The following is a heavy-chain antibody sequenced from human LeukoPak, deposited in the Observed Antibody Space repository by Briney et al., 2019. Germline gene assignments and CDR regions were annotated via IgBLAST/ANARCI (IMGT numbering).Heavy chain of an antibody. J-gene: IGHJ4*02. Sequence: GGSLRLSCAASGFTFSSYGMHWVRQAPGKGLEWVAVTSYDGNNKYYADSVKGRFTISRDNAKDSLSLQMHSLRADDTAVYYCARIYTHGYFDYWGQGTLVTVSS. V-gene: IGHV3-30*03. CDR3: ARIYTHGYFDY. CDR1: GFTFSSYG. D-gene: IGHD5-18*01. CDR2: TSYDGNNK.